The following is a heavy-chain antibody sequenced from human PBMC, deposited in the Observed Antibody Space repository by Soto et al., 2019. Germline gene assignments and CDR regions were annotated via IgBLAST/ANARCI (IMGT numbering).Heavy chain of an antibody. D-gene: IGHD6-19*01. CDR3: AVGEQSVADPGSAFDI. V-gene: IGHV1-69*02. CDR1: GGTFSSYT. Sequence: SVKVSCKASGGTFSSYTISWVRQAPGQGLEWMGRIIPILGIVNYAQKFQGRVTITADKSTSTAYMELSSLRSEDTAVYYCAVGEQSVADPGSAFDIWGQGTMVTVSS. J-gene: IGHJ3*02. CDR2: IIPILGIV.